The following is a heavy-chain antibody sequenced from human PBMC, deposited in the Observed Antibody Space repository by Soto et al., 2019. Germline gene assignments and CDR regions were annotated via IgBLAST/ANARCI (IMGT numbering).Heavy chain of an antibody. Sequence: SETLSLTCTVSGGSIGSYSWGWIRQPPGKGLEWIGYIYYSGSTNYNPSLKSRVTISVDTSKNQFSLKLSSVTAADTAVYYCARGQSVVVANDAFDIWGQGTMVTVSS. V-gene: IGHV4-59*01. D-gene: IGHD2-15*01. CDR2: IYYSGST. CDR1: GGSIGSYS. CDR3: ARGQSVVVANDAFDI. J-gene: IGHJ3*02.